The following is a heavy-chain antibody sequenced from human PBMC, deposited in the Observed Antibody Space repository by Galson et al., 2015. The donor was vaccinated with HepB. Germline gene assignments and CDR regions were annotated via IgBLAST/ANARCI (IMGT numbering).Heavy chain of an antibody. V-gene: IGHV3-74*01. CDR2: INSDGSST. CDR3: AREAAVAGLRA. CDR1: GFTFSDYW. D-gene: IGHD6-19*01. Sequence: SLRLSCAASGFTFSDYWMHWVRQAPGKGLVWASRINSDGSSTNYADSVKGRFTISRDNAKNTLYLQMNSLRAEDTAVYYCAREAAVAGLRAWGQGTLVNVSS. J-gene: IGHJ5*02.